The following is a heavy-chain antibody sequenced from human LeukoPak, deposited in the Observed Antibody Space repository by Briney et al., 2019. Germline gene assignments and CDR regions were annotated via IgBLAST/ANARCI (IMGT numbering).Heavy chain of an antibody. J-gene: IGHJ4*02. Sequence: PGGSLRLSCAASAFTFSNYWLSWVRQAPGKGLEWVANIKEDGSEINYVDSVKGRFTISRENAKNALYLQMNSLRVDDTAVYYCARYRGSATCDYWGQGTLVTVSS. CDR1: AFTFSNYW. D-gene: IGHD3-10*01. V-gene: IGHV3-7*01. CDR2: IKEDGSEI. CDR3: ARYRGSATCDY.